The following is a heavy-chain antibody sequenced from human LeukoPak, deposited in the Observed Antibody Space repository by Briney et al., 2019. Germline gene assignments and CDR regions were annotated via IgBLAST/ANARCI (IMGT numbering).Heavy chain of an antibody. CDR3: ARARPDYDSSGYLGDGASDI. D-gene: IGHD3-22*01. V-gene: IGHV3-48*03. CDR2: ISNSGSTI. Sequence: GEPLTLSCAVSGLTFSNYEMIWLRQATGEGRECVSYISNSGSTIYYADAVKGRFTISRDNAKNSLYLPMNSLRAEDTAVYYCARARPDYDSSGYLGDGASDIWGPGAMVTVSS. J-gene: IGHJ3*02. CDR1: GLTFSNYE.